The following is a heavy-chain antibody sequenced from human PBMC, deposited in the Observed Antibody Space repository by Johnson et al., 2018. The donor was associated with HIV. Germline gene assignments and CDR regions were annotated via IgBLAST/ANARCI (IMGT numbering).Heavy chain of an antibody. J-gene: IGHJ3*02. V-gene: IGHV3-30*02. D-gene: IGHD1-26*01. CDR1: GFTFSNYA. Sequence: QVQLVESGGGVVQPGGPLRLSCATSGFTFSNYAMHWVRQAPGKGLEWVASIRYDGSTQSYADSAKGRFTISRDNSKNTLYLQMNSLRAEDTAVYYCAKDLFTEREDDVFDIWGQGTMVTVSS. CDR3: AKDLFTEREDDVFDI. CDR2: IRYDGSTQ.